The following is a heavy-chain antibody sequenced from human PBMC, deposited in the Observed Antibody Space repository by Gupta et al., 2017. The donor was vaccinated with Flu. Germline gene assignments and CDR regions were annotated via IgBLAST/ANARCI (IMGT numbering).Heavy chain of an antibody. D-gene: IGHD3-9*01. CDR2: IVASVGTT. V-gene: IGHV1-69*01. CDR3: ASAGKNDWILHGLDV. Sequence: QVQLVQACAAVKKPGSSVKVSCTASGGTFSNYAISWVRQAPGQGLEWLGGIVASVGTTNYNRRFKGRVKGTADESTSTVYIELTSKTSDDTAVEDGASAGKNDWILHGLDVWGQGTTVTVSS. CDR1: GGTFSNYA. J-gene: IGHJ6*02.